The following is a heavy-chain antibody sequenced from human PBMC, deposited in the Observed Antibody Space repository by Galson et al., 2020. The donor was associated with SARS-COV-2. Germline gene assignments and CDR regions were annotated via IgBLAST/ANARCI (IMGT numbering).Heavy chain of an antibody. CDR2: ISAYNGNT. CDR3: ARDGGYYDSSGYYPRALSSFDY. CDR1: GYTFTSYG. Sequence: ASVKVSCKASGYTFTSYGISWVRQAPGQGLEWMGWISAYNGNTNYAQKLQGRVTMTTDTSTSTAYMELRSLRSDDTAVYYCARDGGYYDSSGYYPRALSSFDYWGQGTLVTVSS. D-gene: IGHD3-22*01. J-gene: IGHJ4*02. V-gene: IGHV1-18*01.